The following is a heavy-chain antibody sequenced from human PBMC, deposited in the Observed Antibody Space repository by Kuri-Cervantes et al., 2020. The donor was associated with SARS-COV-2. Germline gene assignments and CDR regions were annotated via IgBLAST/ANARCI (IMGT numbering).Heavy chain of an antibody. CDR1: GFTFGSYA. CDR3: ASSTVTTGSYYFDY. D-gene: IGHD4-17*01. V-gene: IGHV3-30-3*01. Sequence: GGSLRLSCAASGFTFGSYAMHWVRQAPGKGLEWVAVISYDGSNKYYADSVKGRFTISRDNSKNTLYLQMNSLRAEDTAVYYCASSTVTTGSYYFDYWGQGTLVTVSS. CDR2: ISYDGSNK. J-gene: IGHJ4*02.